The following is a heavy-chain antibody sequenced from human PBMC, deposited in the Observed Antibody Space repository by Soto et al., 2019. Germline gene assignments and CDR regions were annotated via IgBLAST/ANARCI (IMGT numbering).Heavy chain of an antibody. D-gene: IGHD2-8*01. CDR2: INPNSGAT. Sequence: GASVKVSCKASGYTFTDYHMHWVRQAPGQGLEWMGWINPNSGATSYAQRFQGRVTMTRDTSISTAYMELSRLTSDDTAVYYCAREGGDIVQMVYALPWYWGQGTLVTVSS. J-gene: IGHJ4*02. V-gene: IGHV1-2*02. CDR1: GYTFTDYH. CDR3: AREGGDIVQMVYALPWY.